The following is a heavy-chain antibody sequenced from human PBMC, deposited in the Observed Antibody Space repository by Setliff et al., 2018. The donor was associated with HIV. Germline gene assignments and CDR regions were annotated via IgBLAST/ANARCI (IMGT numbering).Heavy chain of an antibody. J-gene: IGHJ4*02. Sequence: GASVKVSCKASGYTFTGYYMHWVRQAPGQGLEWMGWISAYNGNTNYAQKLQGRVTMTTDTSTSTAYMELRSLRSDDTAVYYCARASSIAARATFDYWGQGTLVTVSS. CDR2: ISAYNGNT. CDR1: GYTFTGYY. D-gene: IGHD6-6*01. CDR3: ARASSIAARATFDY. V-gene: IGHV1-18*04.